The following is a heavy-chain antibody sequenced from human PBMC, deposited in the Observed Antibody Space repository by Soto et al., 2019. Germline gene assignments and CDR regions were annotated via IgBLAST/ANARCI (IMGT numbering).Heavy chain of an antibody. Sequence: SETLSLTCTVSGGSISSYYWSWIRQPPGKGLEWIGYIYYSGSTNYNPSLKSRVTISVDTSKNQFSLNLSSVTAADTAVYYCARVFNDCISTSCYTFDPWGRGTLVTVSS. J-gene: IGHJ5*02. CDR2: IYYSGST. V-gene: IGHV4-59*12. CDR1: GGSISSYY. CDR3: ARVFNDCISTSCYTFDP. D-gene: IGHD2-2*02.